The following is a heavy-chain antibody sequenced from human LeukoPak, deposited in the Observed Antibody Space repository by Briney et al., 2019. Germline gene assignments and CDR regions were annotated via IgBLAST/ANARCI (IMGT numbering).Heavy chain of an antibody. CDR1: GFTVSSNY. Sequence: GGSLRLSCAASGFTVSSNYMTWVRQAPGKGLEWVSVISRGGTRSYADSVKGRFTISRDNSNNTVYVQMNSLRAEDTAVYYCVSLNDYGSFFDYWGQGTLVTVSS. V-gene: IGHV3-66*01. D-gene: IGHD4-17*01. CDR3: VSLNDYGSFFDY. J-gene: IGHJ4*02. CDR2: ISRGGTR.